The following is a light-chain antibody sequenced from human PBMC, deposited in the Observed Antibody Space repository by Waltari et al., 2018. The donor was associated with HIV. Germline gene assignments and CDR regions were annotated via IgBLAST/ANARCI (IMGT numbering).Light chain of an antibody. CDR2: SNN. V-gene: IGLV1-47*02. Sequence: QSVLTQPPSASGTPGQRVTISCSGSSSTMGSNNVYWSQQLPGTAPKLLLYSNNQRPSGVPDRFSGSKSGTSASLAISGLRSEDEADYYCAAGGNSLSLLFGGGTKLTVL. CDR3: AAGGNSLSLL. J-gene: IGLJ2*01. CDR1: SSTMGSNN.